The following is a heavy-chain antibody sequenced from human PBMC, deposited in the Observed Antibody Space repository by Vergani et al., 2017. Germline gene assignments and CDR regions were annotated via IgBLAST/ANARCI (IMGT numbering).Heavy chain of an antibody. CDR2: ISWNSGSI. CDR1: GFTFDDYA. CDR3: AKATIVVVPAAPGAGAFDI. V-gene: IGHV3-9*01. J-gene: IGHJ3*02. Sequence: EVQLVESGGDLVQPGRSLRLSCAASGFTFDDYATHWVRQAPGKGPEWVSGISWNSGSIGYADSVKGRFTISRDNARNSLYLQMNSLRAEDTALYYCAKATIVVVPAAPGAGAFDIWGQGTMVTVSS. D-gene: IGHD2-2*01.